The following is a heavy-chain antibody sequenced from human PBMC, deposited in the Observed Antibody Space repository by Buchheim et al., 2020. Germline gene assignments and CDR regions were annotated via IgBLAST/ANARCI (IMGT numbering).Heavy chain of an antibody. Sequence: EVQLVESGGGLVQPGGSLRLSCAASGFTFSSYWMSWVRQAPGKGLEWVANIKQDGSEKYYVDSGKGRITIYRDTGKDSLYLQMNSLRAEDTAVYYCARFHITMDHWGQGTL. V-gene: IGHV3-7*01. CDR3: ARFHITMDH. CDR2: IKQDGSEK. CDR1: GFTFSSYW. D-gene: IGHD3-10*01. J-gene: IGHJ4*02.